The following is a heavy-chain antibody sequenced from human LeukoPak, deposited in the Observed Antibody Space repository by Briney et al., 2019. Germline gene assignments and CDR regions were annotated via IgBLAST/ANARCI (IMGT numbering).Heavy chain of an antibody. CDR3: ARDADITIFGVVRFNWFDP. V-gene: IGHV3-21*01. Sequence: GGSLRLSCAASGFTFSSYSMNWVRQAPGKGLEWVSSISSSSSYIYYADSVKGRFTISRDNAKNSLYLQMNSLRAEDTAVYYCARDADITIFGVVRFNWFDPWGQGTLVTVSS. J-gene: IGHJ5*02. CDR1: GFTFSSYS. CDR2: ISSSSSYI. D-gene: IGHD3-3*01.